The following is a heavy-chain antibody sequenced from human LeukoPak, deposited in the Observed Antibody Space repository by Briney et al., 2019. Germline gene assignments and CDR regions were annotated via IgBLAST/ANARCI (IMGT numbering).Heavy chain of an antibody. V-gene: IGHV3-21*01. J-gene: IGHJ4*02. Sequence: GGSLRLSCAASGFTFSSYSMTWVRQAPGKGLEWVSSISSSSSYIYYADSVKGRFTISRDNSKNTLYLQMNSLRAEDTAVYYCAREPHSSGWYWDYWGQGTLVTVSS. CDR3: AREPHSSGWYWDY. D-gene: IGHD6-19*01. CDR2: ISSSSSYI. CDR1: GFTFSSYS.